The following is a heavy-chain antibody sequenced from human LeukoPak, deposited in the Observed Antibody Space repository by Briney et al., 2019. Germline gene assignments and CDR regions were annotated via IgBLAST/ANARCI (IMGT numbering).Heavy chain of an antibody. Sequence: SETLSLTCTVSGGSVTSGNYYWNWIRQPAGKGLEWIGRIYTNGGASYNPSLKSRVTISIDASKNQFSLKLSSVTAADTAVYYCAGEPPGYWGRGILVTVSS. V-gene: IGHV4-61*02. CDR1: GGSVTSGNYY. J-gene: IGHJ4*02. CDR3: AGEPPGY. CDR2: IYTNGGA.